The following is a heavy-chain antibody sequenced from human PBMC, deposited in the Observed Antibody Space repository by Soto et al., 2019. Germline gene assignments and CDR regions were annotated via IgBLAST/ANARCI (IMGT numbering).Heavy chain of an antibody. Sequence: GGSLRLSCAASGFTFSSYGMHWVRQAPGKGLEWVAVISYDGSNKYYADSVKGRFTISRDNSKNTLYLQMNSLRAEDTAVYYCAKDRDYGEVDYWGQGTLVTVSS. CDR2: ISYDGSNK. J-gene: IGHJ4*02. CDR3: AKDRDYGEVDY. V-gene: IGHV3-30*18. CDR1: GFTFSSYG. D-gene: IGHD4-17*01.